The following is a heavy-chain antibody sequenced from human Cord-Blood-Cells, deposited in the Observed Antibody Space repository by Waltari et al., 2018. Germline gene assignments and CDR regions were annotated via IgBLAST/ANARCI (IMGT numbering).Heavy chain of an antibody. D-gene: IGHD6-13*01. CDR2: IYYSGST. CDR3: AAGMAAAGTRWFDP. CDR1: GGSISSSSYY. V-gene: IGHV4-39*01. Sequence: QLQLQESGPGLVKPSETLSLTCTVSGGSISSSSYYLGWIRQPPGKGLEWIGSIYYSGSTYYNPSLKSRVTISVDTSKNQFSLKLSSVTAADTAVYYCAAGMAAAGTRWFDPWGQGTLVTVSS. J-gene: IGHJ5*02.